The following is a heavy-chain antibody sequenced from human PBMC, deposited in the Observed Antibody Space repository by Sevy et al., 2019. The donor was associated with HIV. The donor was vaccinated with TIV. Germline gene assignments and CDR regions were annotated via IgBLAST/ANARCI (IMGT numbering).Heavy chain of an antibody. Sequence: GGSLRLSCAASGFTFSSYAMHWVRQAPGKGLEWVAVISYDGSNKYYADSVKGRFTISRDNSKNTLYLQMNSLRAEDTAVYYCARESLSLYRGFDYWVQGTLVTVSS. CDR2: ISYDGSNK. D-gene: IGHD2-2*02. V-gene: IGHV3-30-3*01. J-gene: IGHJ4*02. CDR1: GFTFSSYA. CDR3: ARESLSLYRGFDY.